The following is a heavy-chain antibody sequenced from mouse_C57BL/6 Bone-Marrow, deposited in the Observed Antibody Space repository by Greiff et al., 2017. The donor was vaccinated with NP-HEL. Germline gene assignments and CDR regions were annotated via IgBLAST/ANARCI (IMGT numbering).Heavy chain of an antibody. V-gene: IGHV1-55*01. D-gene: IGHD2-10*01. Sequence: QVQLQQPGAELVKPGASVKMSCKASGYTFTSYWITWVKQRPGQGLEWIGDIYPGSGSTNYNEKFKSKATLTVDTSSSTAYMQLSSLTSEDAAGDYCARKAYCNAMDYWGQGTSVTVSS. CDR2: IYPGSGST. CDR3: ARKAYCNAMDY. CDR1: GYTFTSYW. J-gene: IGHJ4*01.